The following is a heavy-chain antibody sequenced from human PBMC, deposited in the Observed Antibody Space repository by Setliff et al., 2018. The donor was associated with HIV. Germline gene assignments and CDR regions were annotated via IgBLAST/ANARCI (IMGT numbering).Heavy chain of an antibody. CDR1: GYSISSGYY. CDR2: IYHSGST. CDR3: ARLFRWLQFPDRFDS. J-gene: IGHJ4*02. Sequence: SETLSLTCAVSGYSISSGYYWGWIRQPPGKGLEWIGSIYHSGSTYYNPSLKSRVTISVDTSKNQFSLKLSSVTAADTAVYYCARLFRWLQFPDRFDSWGQGALVTVSS. V-gene: IGHV4-38-2*01. D-gene: IGHD6-19*01.